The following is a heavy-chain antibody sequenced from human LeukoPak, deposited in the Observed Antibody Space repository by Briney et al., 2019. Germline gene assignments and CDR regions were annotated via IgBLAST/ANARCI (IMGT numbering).Heavy chain of an antibody. V-gene: IGHV3-30*02. CDR2: IRYDGSNK. CDR1: GFTFSSYG. CDR3: AKTPPRGYSYGAFDY. Sequence: GGSLRLSCAASGFTFSSYGMHWVRQAPGKGLEWVAFIRYDGSNKYYADSVKGRFTISRDNSKNTLYLQMNSLRAEDTAVYCCAKTPPRGYSYGAFDYWGQGTLVTVSS. D-gene: IGHD5-18*01. J-gene: IGHJ4*02.